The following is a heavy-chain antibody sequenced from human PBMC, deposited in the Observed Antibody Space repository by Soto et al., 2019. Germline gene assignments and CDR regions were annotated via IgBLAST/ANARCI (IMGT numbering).Heavy chain of an antibody. D-gene: IGHD5-18*01. V-gene: IGHV4-34*01. J-gene: IGHJ5*02. CDR3: ASRGYSYGYTALNWFDP. CDR2: INHSGST. Sequence: PSETLCLTCAVYGGSFSGYYGSWIRQPPGKGLEWIGEINHSGSTNYNPSLKSRVTISVDTSKNQFSLKLSSVTAADTAVYYCASRGYSYGYTALNWFDPWGQGTLVTVSS. CDR1: GGSFSGYY.